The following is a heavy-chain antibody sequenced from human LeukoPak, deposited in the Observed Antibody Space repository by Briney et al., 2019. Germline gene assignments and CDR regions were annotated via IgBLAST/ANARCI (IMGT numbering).Heavy chain of an antibody. J-gene: IGHJ6*04. CDR1: GGSVSSGSYY. CDR3: AGSDRVPAAIVGYYGMDV. CDR2: IYYSGST. D-gene: IGHD2-2*02. V-gene: IGHV4-61*01. Sequence: SETLSLTCTVSGGSVSSGSYYWSWIRQPPGKGLEWVGYIYYSGSTNYNPSLKSRVTISVDTSKNQFSLKLSSVTAADTAVYYCAGSDRVPAAIVGYYGMDVWGKGTTVTVSS.